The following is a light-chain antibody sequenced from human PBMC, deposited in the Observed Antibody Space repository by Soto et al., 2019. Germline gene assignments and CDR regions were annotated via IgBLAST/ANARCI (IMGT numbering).Light chain of an antibody. CDR2: GAS. V-gene: IGKV3-20*01. J-gene: IGKJ2*01. Sequence: EIVLTQSPGTLSLSPGERATLSCRASQSVRSDYLAWYQQKPGQAPRLLIYGASSRATGIPDRFSGSGSGTDFTLTISRLEPEDFAVYYCQQYKLWYTFAQGTKLEIK. CDR1: QSVRSDY. CDR3: QQYKLWYT.